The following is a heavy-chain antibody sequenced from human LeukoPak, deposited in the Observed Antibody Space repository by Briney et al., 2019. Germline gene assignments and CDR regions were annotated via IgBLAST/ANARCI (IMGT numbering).Heavy chain of an antibody. CDR3: ARGDSRIVIDY. J-gene: IGHJ4*02. Sequence: PSETLSLTCSVSGGSISSDYWNWVRQTPGKGLEWIGYIYDNGRTNYNPSLKTRVTMSIDTSKKQFSLRLTSVTAADTAQYFCARGDSRIVIDYWGRGTLVIVSS. D-gene: IGHD2-21*02. CDR2: IYDNGRT. CDR1: GGSISSDY. V-gene: IGHV4-59*01.